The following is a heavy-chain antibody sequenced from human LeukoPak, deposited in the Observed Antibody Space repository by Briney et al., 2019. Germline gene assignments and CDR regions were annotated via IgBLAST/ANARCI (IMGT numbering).Heavy chain of an antibody. J-gene: IGHJ6*02. CDR1: GYTFTSYG. D-gene: IGHD6-6*01. Sequence: ASVKVSCKASGYTFTSYGISWVRQAPGQGLEWMGGIIPIFDTANYAQKFQGRVTITADESTSTAYMELSSLRSEDTAVYYCARASIAARFTYYYGMDVWGQGTTVTVSS. V-gene: IGHV1-69*13. CDR2: IIPIFDTA. CDR3: ARASIAARFTYYYGMDV.